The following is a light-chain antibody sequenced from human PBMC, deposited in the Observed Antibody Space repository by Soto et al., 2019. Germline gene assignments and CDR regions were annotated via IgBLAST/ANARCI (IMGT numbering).Light chain of an antibody. V-gene: IGKV3-15*01. CDR2: GAF. CDR1: QSAGTY. J-gene: IGKJ5*01. Sequence: EIVLTQSPATLTVSAGERVARSCRASQSAGTYLAWYQQKPGQAPRLLIHGAFTRATGIPARFSGSGSGTEFTLTISSLQSEDFAVFYCQQYNQWPITFGQGTRLEIK. CDR3: QQYNQWPIT.